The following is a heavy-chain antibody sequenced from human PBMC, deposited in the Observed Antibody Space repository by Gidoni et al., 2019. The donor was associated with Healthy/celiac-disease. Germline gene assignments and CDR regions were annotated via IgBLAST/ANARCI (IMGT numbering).Heavy chain of an antibody. V-gene: IGHV3-21*01. Sequence: EVQLVESGGGLVKPGGSLRLSCAASRFTLSSYSMTWVRQAPGKGLEWVSSISSSSSYIYYADSVKGRFTISRDNAKNSLYLQMNSLRAEDTAVYYCARGWEVNHYWYFDLWGRGTLVTVSS. CDR1: RFTLSSYS. J-gene: IGHJ2*01. D-gene: IGHD1-26*01. CDR3: ARGWEVNHYWYFDL. CDR2: ISSSSSYI.